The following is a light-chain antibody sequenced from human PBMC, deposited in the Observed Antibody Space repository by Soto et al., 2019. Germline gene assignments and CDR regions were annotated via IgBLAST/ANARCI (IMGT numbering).Light chain of an antibody. CDR3: QSYDSLNSTYV. J-gene: IGLJ1*01. CDR1: SSNIGADYD. Sequence: QSVLTQPPSVSGAPGQRVTIYCTGSSSNIGADYDVHWYQHLPGTAPKLLIYGNNNRPSGVSDRFSGSKSGTSASLAITGLQDEDEADYYCQSYDSLNSTYVFGTGTKVTVL. CDR2: GNN. V-gene: IGLV1-40*01.